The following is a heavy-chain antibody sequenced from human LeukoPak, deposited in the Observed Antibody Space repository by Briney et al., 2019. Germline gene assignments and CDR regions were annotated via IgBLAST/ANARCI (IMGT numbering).Heavy chain of an antibody. CDR3: ARDYVTIFGVAGAAFDI. D-gene: IGHD3-3*01. CDR2: MNPNSGNT. V-gene: IGHV1-8*01. Sequence: GASVKVSCKASGYTFTSYDINWVRQATGQGLEWMGWMNPNSGNTGYAQKFQGRVTMTRNTSISTAYMELRSLRSDDTAVYYCARDYVTIFGVAGAAFDIWGQGTMVTVSS. J-gene: IGHJ3*02. CDR1: GYTFTSYD.